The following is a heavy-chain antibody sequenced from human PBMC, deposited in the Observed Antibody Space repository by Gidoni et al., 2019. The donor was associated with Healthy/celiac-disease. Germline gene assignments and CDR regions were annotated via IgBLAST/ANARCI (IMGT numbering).Heavy chain of an antibody. J-gene: IGHJ4*02. Sequence: EVQLVEPGGGLVKPGGSLRLSWAASGFTFSSDGRNWDRQAPGKGLKWVSTISSSSSYISYANSGKARLTITRDNAKNSLLLQMNSLRAEDTSLYYCARDDGTYYYDSSGYYYDLWGQGTLVTVSS. CDR2: ISSSSSYI. CDR1: GFTFSSDG. V-gene: IGHV3-21*01. CDR3: ARDDGTYYYDSSGYYYDL. D-gene: IGHD3-22*01.